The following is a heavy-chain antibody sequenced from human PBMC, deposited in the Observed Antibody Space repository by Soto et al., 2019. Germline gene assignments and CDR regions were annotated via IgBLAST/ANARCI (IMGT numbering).Heavy chain of an antibody. Sequence: RGESLKISCAASGFTFSNAWMSWVRQAPGKGLEWVGRIKSKTDGGTTDYAAPVKGRFTISRDDSKNTLYLQMNSLKTEDTAVYYCTTDSWNYFDYWGQGTLVTVSS. V-gene: IGHV3-15*01. D-gene: IGHD1-1*01. CDR2: IKSKTDGGTT. CDR1: GFTFSNAW. CDR3: TTDSWNYFDY. J-gene: IGHJ4*02.